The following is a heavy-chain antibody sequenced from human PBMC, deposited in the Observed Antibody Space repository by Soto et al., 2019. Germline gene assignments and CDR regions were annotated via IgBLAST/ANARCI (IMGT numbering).Heavy chain of an antibody. V-gene: IGHV3-21*01. CDR3: ARDGRVRGVITALYYYYYGMDV. CDR2: ISSSSSYI. D-gene: IGHD3-10*01. J-gene: IGHJ6*02. CDR1: GFTFSSYS. Sequence: GGSLRLSCAASGFTFSSYSMNWVRQAPGKGLEWVSSISSSSSYIYYADSVKGRFTISRDNAKNSLYLQMNSLRAEDTAVYYCARDGRVRGVITALYYYYYGMDVWGQGTTVTVSS.